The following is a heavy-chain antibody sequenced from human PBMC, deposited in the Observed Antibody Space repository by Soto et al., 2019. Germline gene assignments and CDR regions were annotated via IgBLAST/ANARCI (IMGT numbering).Heavy chain of an antibody. CDR3: AKSQYDFWSGYSPGYYYYYGMDV. CDR2: ISGSGGST. V-gene: IGHV3-23*01. Sequence: PGGSLRLSCAASGFTFSSYAMSWVRQAPGKGLEWVSAISGSGGSTYYADSVKGRFTISRDNSKNTLYLQMNSLRAEDTAVYYCAKSQYDFWSGYSPGYYYYYGMDVWGQGTTVTVSS. D-gene: IGHD3-3*01. CDR1: GFTFSSYA. J-gene: IGHJ6*02.